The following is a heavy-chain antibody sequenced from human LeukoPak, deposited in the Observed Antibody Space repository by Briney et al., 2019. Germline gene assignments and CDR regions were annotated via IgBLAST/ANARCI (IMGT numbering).Heavy chain of an antibody. D-gene: IGHD1-26*01. V-gene: IGHV3-23*01. CDR1: GFTFSSYA. Sequence: PGGSLRLSCAASGFTFSSYAMSWVRQAPGKGLEWVSGISGSGGSTYYADSVKGRFTISRDNSKNTLYLQMSSLRAEDTAVYYCAKGNSGSFFLIDNWGQGTLVTVSS. J-gene: IGHJ4*02. CDR3: AKGNSGSFFLIDN. CDR2: ISGSGGST.